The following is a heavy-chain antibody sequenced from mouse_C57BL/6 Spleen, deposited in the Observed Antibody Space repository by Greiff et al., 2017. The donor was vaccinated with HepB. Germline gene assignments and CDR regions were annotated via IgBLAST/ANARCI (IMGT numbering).Heavy chain of an antibody. D-gene: IGHD2-2*01. CDR3: ARPGNGYDEEGYYAMDD. CDR2: INPSNGGT. CDR1: GYTFTSYW. J-gene: IGHJ4*01. V-gene: IGHV1-53*01. Sequence: QVQLQQPGTELVKPGASVKLSCKASGYTFTSYWMHWVKQRPGQGLEWIGNINPSNGGTNYNEKFKSKATLTVDKSSSTAYMQLSSLTSEDSAVYYCARPGNGYDEEGYYAMDDWGQGTSVTVSS.